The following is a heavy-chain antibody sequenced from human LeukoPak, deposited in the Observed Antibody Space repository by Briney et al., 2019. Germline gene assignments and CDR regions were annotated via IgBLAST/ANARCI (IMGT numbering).Heavy chain of an antibody. CDR2: INHSGST. CDR1: GGSFSGYY. CDR3: ARLSDEYSSSSHYYYYMDV. Sequence: PSETLSLTCAVYGGSFSGYYWSWIRQPPGKGLEWIGEINHSGSTNYNPSLKSRVTISVDTSKNQFSLKLSSVTAADTAVYYCARLSDEYSSSSHYYYYMDVWGKGTTVTVSS. V-gene: IGHV4-34*01. D-gene: IGHD6-6*01. J-gene: IGHJ6*03.